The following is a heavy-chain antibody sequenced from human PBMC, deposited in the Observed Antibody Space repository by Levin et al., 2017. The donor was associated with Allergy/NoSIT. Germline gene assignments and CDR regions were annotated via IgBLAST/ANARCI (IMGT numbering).Heavy chain of an antibody. CDR3: ARRDAYKFWFFDY. CDR1: GYSFRSYW. V-gene: IGHV5-51*01. J-gene: IGHJ4*02. Sequence: GESLKISCKASGYSFRSYWIGWVRPMPGKGLEWMGIIYGGDSDTRYSPSFQGQVTISADKSITTPYLQWNSLRAADTAIYYCARRDAYKFWFFDYWGQGTLVAVSS. D-gene: IGHD5-24*01. CDR2: IYGGDSDT.